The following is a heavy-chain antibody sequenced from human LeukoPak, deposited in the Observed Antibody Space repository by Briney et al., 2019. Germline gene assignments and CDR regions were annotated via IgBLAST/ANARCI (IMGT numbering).Heavy chain of an antibody. Sequence: GGSLRLSCAASGFTFSSYAMHWVRQAPGEGLEWVAVISYDGSNKYYADSVKGRFTISRDNSKNTLYLQMNSLRAEDTAVYYCARGAEITMVRERSGSYLYWGQGTLVTVSS. CDR2: ISYDGSNK. J-gene: IGHJ4*02. D-gene: IGHD3-10*01. V-gene: IGHV3-30*01. CDR1: GFTFSSYA. CDR3: ARGAEITMVRERSGSYLY.